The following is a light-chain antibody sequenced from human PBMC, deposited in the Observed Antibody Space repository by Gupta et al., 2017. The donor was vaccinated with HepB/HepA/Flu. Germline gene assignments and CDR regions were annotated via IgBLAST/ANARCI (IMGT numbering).Light chain of an antibody. J-gene: IGKJ1*01. CDR3: QQYGSSPQT. V-gene: IGKV3-20*01. CDR1: QSVSSSY. Sequence: ELVLTQSPGTLSLSPGERATLSCRASQSVSSSYLAWYQQKPGQAPRLLIYGASSRATGIPDRFSGSGSGTDFTLTISRLEPEIFAVYYCQQYGSSPQTFGQGTKVEIK. CDR2: GAS.